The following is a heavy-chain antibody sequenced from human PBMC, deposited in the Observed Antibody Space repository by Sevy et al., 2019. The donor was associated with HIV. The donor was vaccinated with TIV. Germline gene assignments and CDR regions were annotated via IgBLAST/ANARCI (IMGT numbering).Heavy chain of an antibody. Sequence: GGSLRLSCTASGFTFGDYAMNWFRQAPGKGLEWVGFIRTKAYGGTTEYAASVKGRITISRDDSKSIAYLQMNSLKTEDTAVYYCTRGRYTYVPFDYWGQGTLVTVSS. CDR1: GFTFGDYA. J-gene: IGHJ4*02. D-gene: IGHD3-10*02. CDR3: TRGRYTYVPFDY. V-gene: IGHV3-49*03. CDR2: IRTKAYGGTT.